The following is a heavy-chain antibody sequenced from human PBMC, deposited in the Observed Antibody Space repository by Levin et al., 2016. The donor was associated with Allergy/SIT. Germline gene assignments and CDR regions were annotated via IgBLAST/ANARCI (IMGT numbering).Heavy chain of an antibody. D-gene: IGHD6-19*01. V-gene: IGHV4-4*02. Sequence: WIRQPPGKGLEWIGEIYHSGSTNYNPSLKSRVTISVDKSKNQFSLKLSSVTAADTAVYYCARTGYSSGWSDYWGQGTLVTVSS. CDR3: ARTGYSSGWSDY. CDR2: IYHSGST. J-gene: IGHJ4*02.